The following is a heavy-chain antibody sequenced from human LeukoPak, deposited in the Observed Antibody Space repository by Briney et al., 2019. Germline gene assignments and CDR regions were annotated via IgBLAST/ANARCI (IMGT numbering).Heavy chain of an antibody. CDR3: ARDHRDYYGSGSYNWFDP. CDR1: GGSISSYY. CDR2: IYYSGST. Sequence: PSETLSLTCTVSGGSISSYYWSRIRQPPGKGLEWIGYIYYSGSTNYNPSLKSRVTISVDTSKNQFSLKLSSVTAADTAVYYCARDHRDYYGSGSYNWFDPWGQGTLVTVSS. J-gene: IGHJ5*02. D-gene: IGHD3-10*01. V-gene: IGHV4-59*01.